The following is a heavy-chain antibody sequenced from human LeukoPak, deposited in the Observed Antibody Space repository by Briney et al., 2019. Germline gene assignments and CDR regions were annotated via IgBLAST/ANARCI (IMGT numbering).Heavy chain of an antibody. CDR3: ARVHAFGTPDSSGYYYYFDY. D-gene: IGHD3-22*01. V-gene: IGHV4-31*03. CDR2: IYYSGIT. CDR1: GGSISSGGYY. Sequence: SETLSLTCTVSGGSISSGGYYWSWIRQHPGKGLEWIGYIYYSGITYYNPSLKSRVTISVDTSKNQFSLKLSSVTAADTAVYYCARVHAFGTPDSSGYYYYFDYWGQGTLVTVSS. J-gene: IGHJ4*02.